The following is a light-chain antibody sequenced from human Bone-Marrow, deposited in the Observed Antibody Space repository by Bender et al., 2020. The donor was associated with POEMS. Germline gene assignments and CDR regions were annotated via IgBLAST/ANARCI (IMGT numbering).Light chain of an antibody. J-gene: IGLJ2*01. CDR1: SSNIASGYD. CDR3: QILESGEVA. Sequence: QSVLTQPPSVSGAPGQSVTISCTGSSSNIASGYDVHWYQQLPGTAPKLLIYGYNNRPSGIPERFSGSNSGNTATLIIGRVEDGDEADYYCQILESGEVAFGGGTKLTVL. CDR2: GYN. V-gene: IGLV1-40*01.